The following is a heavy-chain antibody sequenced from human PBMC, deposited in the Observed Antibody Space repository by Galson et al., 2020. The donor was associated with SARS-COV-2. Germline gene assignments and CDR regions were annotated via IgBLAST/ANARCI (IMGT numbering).Heavy chain of an antibody. CDR1: GFTFSDYY. V-gene: IGHV3-11*01. D-gene: IGHD3-16*02. J-gene: IGHJ4*02. CDR2: ISSSGSTI. Sequence: GESLKISCAASGFTFSDYYMSWIRQAPGKGLEWVSYISSSGSTIYYADSVKGRFTISRDNAKNSLYLQMNSLRAEDTAVYYCAREARFGDYVWGSYRSDFDYWGQGTLVTVSS. CDR3: AREARFGDYVWGSYRSDFDY.